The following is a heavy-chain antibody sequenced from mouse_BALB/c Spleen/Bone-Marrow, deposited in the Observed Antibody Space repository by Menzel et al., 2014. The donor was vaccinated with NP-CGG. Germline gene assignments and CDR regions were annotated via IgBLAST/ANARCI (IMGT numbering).Heavy chain of an antibody. V-gene: IGHV5-12-1*01. D-gene: IGHD2-1*01. J-gene: IGHJ4*01. CDR2: ISSGGGST. Sequence: EVMLVESGGGLVKPGGSLKLSCAASGFAFSSYDMSWVRQTPEKRLEWVAYISSGGGSTYYPDTVKGRFTISRDNAKNTLYLQTSSLKSEDTAMYYCARHYYGNPYYYAMDYWGQGTSATVSS. CDR1: GFAFSSYD. CDR3: ARHYYGNPYYYAMDY.